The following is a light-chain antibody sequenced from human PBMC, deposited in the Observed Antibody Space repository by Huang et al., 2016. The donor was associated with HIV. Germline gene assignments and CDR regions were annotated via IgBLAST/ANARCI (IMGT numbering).Light chain of an antibody. CDR1: QSISWY. CDR3: QKSHSSPYT. CDR2: ASS. V-gene: IGKV1-39*01. Sequence: DIQMTQSPSSLSASVGDRVTLTCRASQSISWYLNWYQQKPGKAPKLLIYASSSLQSGVPSRFSGSGSGTDFTLTISSLQAEDFVTYYCQKSHSSPYTFGQGTKLEIK. J-gene: IGKJ2*01.